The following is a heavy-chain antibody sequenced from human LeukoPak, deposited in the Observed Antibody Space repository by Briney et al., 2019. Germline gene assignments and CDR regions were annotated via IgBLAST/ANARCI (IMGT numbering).Heavy chain of an antibody. D-gene: IGHD1-14*01. Sequence: WMGWMNPNSGNTGYAQKFQGRVTMTRNTSISTAYMELSSLRSEDTAVYYCARRYKGTFDYWGQGTLVTVSS. CDR2: MNPNSGNT. J-gene: IGHJ4*02. CDR3: ARRYKGTFDY. V-gene: IGHV1-8*01.